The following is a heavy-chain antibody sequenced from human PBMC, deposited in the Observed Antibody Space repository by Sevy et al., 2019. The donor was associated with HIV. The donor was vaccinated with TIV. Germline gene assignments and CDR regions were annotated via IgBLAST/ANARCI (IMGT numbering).Heavy chain of an antibody. CDR3: AKDMSECGYDAWGIFDI. J-gene: IGHJ3*02. Sequence: GGSLRLSCAASGFIFDAYAMHWVRQAPGKGLEWVSSINWNSFTIDYADSVKGRFTISRDNAENSLYMQMNSLRAEDTALYDCAKDMSECGYDAWGIFDIWGQGTMVTVSS. V-gene: IGHV3-9*01. CDR2: INWNSFTI. D-gene: IGHD5-12*01. CDR1: GFIFDAYA.